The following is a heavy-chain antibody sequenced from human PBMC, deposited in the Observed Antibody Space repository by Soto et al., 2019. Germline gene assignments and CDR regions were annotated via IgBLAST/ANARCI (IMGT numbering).Heavy chain of an antibody. CDR2: IRSKTNSYAT. J-gene: IGHJ4*02. CDR1: GFTFGGSA. D-gene: IGHD6-19*01. CDR3: TRQTDAVQWLVVPTDYNFDY. V-gene: IGHV3-73*01. Sequence: GGSLRLSCAASGFTFGGSAMHWVRQASGKGLEWVGHIRSKTNSYATAYAVSVKGRFTISRDDSMNTAYLQMNSLKTEDTAVYFCTRQTDAVQWLVVPTDYNFDYWGQGTLVTVSS.